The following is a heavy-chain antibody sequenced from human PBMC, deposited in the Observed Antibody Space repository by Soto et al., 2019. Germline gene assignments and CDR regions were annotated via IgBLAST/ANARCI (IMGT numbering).Heavy chain of an antibody. D-gene: IGHD1-1*01. Sequence: SETLSLTCSVSGCSISSSNYYWAWIRQPPGKGLEWIGSIYYIGNTYYNPSLKSRVTMSVDTSKNQFSLKVTSVTAADTAIYYCAREDRTNGYNYDYWGQGTMVTVS. V-gene: IGHV4-39*01. CDR2: IYYIGNT. CDR3: AREDRTNGYNYDY. CDR1: GCSISSSNYY. J-gene: IGHJ4*02.